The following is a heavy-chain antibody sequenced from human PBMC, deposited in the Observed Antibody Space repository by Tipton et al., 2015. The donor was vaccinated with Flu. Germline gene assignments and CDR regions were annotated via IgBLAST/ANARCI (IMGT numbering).Heavy chain of an antibody. J-gene: IGHJ5*02. CDR1: GYNFINYW. V-gene: IGHV5-51*01. CDR3: ARGNTENWFGP. CDR2: IYPHGSYA. Sequence: LVKPGAEVKKPGESLRISCEGSGYNFINYWIVWVRQMPGKGLEWMGIIYPHGSYAKYSPSFQGQVTISADRSLGATYLQWSSLKASDTGMYYCARGNTENWFGPWGQGTLVTVSS.